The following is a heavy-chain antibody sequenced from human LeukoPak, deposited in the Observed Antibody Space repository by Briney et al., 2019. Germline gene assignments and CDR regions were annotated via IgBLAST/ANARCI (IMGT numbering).Heavy chain of an antibody. V-gene: IGHV3-30*18. Sequence: GGSLRLSCAASGFTFSIFAMHWVRQAPGKGLEWVAVISYDGINKYYADSVKGRFTISRDNSKNTLYLQMNSLGTEDTAVYYCAKIFGDFGDYPATSLFDFWGQGTLVTVSS. CDR3: AKIFGDFGDYPATSLFDF. CDR1: GFTFSIFA. D-gene: IGHD4-17*01. CDR2: ISYDGINK. J-gene: IGHJ4*02.